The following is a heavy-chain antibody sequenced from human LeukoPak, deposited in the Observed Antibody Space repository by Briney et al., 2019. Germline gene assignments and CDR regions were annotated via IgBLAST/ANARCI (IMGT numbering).Heavy chain of an antibody. CDR1: GGSISSSSYY. CDR3: ARSRPYYYDSSGYFDY. Sequence: SETLSLTCTVSGGSISSSSYYWGWIRQPPGKGLEWIGSIYYSGSTYYNPSLKSRVTLSVDTSKNQFSLKLSSVTAADTAVYYCARSRPYYYDSSGYFDYWGQGTLVTVSS. D-gene: IGHD3-22*01. V-gene: IGHV4-39*01. CDR2: IYYSGST. J-gene: IGHJ4*02.